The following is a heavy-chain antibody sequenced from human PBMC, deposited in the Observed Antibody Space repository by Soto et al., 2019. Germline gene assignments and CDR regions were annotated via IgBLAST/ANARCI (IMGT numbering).Heavy chain of an antibody. J-gene: IGHJ4*02. V-gene: IGHV3-21*01. CDR3: ARDAVVTYYFDY. CDR1: GFTFSSYS. D-gene: IGHD2-15*01. CDR2: ISSSSSYI. Sequence: EVQLVESGGGLVKPGGSLSLSCAASGFTFSSYSMNWVRQAPGKGLEWVSSISSSSSYIYYADSVKGRFTISRDNAKNSLYLQMNSLRAEDTAVYYCARDAVVTYYFDYWGQGTLVTVSS.